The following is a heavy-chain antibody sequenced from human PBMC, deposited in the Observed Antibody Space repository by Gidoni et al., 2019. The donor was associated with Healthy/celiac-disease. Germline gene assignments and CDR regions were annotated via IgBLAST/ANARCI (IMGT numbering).Heavy chain of an antibody. CDR3: AKDASYYYGSGSYYSARDYYGMDV. CDR2: ISGSGGST. J-gene: IGHJ6*02. V-gene: IGHV3-23*01. CDR1: GFTFSSYA. D-gene: IGHD3-10*01. Sequence: EVQLLESGGGLVQPGGSLRLSCAASGFTFSSYAMRWVRQAPGKGLEWVSAISGSGGSTYYADSVKGRFTISRDNSKNTLYLQMNSLRAEDTAVYYCAKDASYYYGSGSYYSARDYYGMDVWGQGTTVTVSS.